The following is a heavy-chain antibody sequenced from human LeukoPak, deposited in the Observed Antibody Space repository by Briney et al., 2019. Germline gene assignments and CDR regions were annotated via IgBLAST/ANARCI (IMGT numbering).Heavy chain of an antibody. CDR1: GGSISSYY. D-gene: IGHD2-15*01. V-gene: IGHV4-4*07. Sequence: PSETPSLTCTVSGGSISSYYWSWLRQPAGKGLEWIGRIYTSGSTNYNPSLKSRVTMSVDTSKNQFSPKLTSVTAADTAVYYCARRGGGYCSGGSCYSYAFDIWGQGTMVTVSS. CDR2: IYTSGST. CDR3: ARRGGGYCSGGSCYSYAFDI. J-gene: IGHJ3*02.